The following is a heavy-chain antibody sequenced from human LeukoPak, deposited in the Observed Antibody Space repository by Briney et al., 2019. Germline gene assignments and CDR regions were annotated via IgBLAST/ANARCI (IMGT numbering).Heavy chain of an antibody. Sequence: PGGSLRLSCAATGFTFDDYAMHWVRQVPGKGLEWVSGINWNSGSTGYADSVKGRFTISRDNAKNSLYLQMNSLRAEDTALYYCTKADGSSFDSWGQGSLVIVSS. CDR1: GFTFDDYA. J-gene: IGHJ4*02. V-gene: IGHV3-9*01. CDR2: INWNSGST. CDR3: TKADGSSFDS.